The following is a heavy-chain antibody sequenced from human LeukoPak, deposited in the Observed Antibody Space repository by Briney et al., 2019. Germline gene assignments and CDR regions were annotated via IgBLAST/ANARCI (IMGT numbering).Heavy chain of an antibody. J-gene: IGHJ4*02. CDR3: ARENCSSTSCYYFGLDY. CDR2: IIPIFGTA. CDR1: GGTFSSYA. Sequence: SSVKVSCKASGGTFSSYAISWVRQAPGQGLEWMGRIIPIFGTANYAQKFQGRVTITADESTSTAYMEPSSLRSEDTAVYYCARENCSSTSCYYFGLDYWGQGTLVTVSS. D-gene: IGHD2-2*01. V-gene: IGHV1-69*15.